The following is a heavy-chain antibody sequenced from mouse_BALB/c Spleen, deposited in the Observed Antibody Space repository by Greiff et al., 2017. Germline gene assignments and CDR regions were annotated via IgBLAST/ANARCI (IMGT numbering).Heavy chain of an antibody. V-gene: IGHV5-17*02. Sequence: DVQLVESGGGLVQPGGSRKLSCAASGFTFSSFGMHWVRQAPEKGLEWVAYISSGSSTIYYADTVKGRFTISRDNPKNTLFLQMTSLRSEDTAMYYCARGDYDGAYWGQGTLVTVSA. D-gene: IGHD2-4*01. CDR1: GFTFSSFG. CDR2: ISSGSSTI. J-gene: IGHJ3*01. CDR3: ARGDYDGAY.